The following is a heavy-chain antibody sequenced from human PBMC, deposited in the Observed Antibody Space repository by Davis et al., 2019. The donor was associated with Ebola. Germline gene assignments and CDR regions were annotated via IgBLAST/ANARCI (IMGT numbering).Heavy chain of an antibody. V-gene: IGHV3-7*03. CDR3: ARRIDY. CDR1: GFTFSSYS. Sequence: GESLKISCAASGFTFSSYSMSWVRQAPGKGLEWVANIKQDGSEKYYVDSVKGRLTISRDNAKNSLYLQMNSLRAEDTAVYYCARRIDYWGQGTLVTVSS. CDR2: IKQDGSEK. J-gene: IGHJ4*02.